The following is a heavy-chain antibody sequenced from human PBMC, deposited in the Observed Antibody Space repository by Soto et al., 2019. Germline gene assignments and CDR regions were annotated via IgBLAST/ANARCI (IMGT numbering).Heavy chain of an antibody. CDR1: GGSISSGGYY. D-gene: IGHD2-2*01. V-gene: IGHV4-31*03. CDR2: IHYSGRT. Sequence: QVQLQESGPGLVKPSQTLSLTCTVSGGSISSGGYYWSWIRQHPGKGLEWIRYIHYSGRTYYNPYLQNRITISVDTSKHQFSLKLSSVTAADTGVYYCASSSTNAEYFYHWGQGTPVTVSS. CDR3: ASSSTNAEYFYH. J-gene: IGHJ1*01.